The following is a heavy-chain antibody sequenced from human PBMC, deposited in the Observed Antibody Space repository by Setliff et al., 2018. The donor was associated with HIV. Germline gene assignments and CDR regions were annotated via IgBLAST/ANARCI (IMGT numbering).Heavy chain of an antibody. CDR2: IYPGDSEI. V-gene: IGHV5-51*01. D-gene: IGHD6-19*01. J-gene: IGHJ4*02. CDR1: GYSFTSYW. CDR3: ARLRHNRPWLVVNSPLDS. Sequence: PGESLKISCEASGYSFTSYWIGWVRQLPGKGLEWMGIIYPGDSEIGYSPSFQGQVTISADKSISTAYLQWSSLKASDTAIYYCARLRHNRPWLVVNSPLDSWGQGTLVTVSS.